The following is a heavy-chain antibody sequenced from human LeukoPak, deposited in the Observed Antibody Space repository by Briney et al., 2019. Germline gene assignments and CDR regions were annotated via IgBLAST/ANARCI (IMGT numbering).Heavy chain of an antibody. CDR2: ISSSSSYI. D-gene: IGHD4-11*01. J-gene: IGHJ4*02. CDR1: GFTYSSYS. V-gene: IGHV3-21*01. CDR3: AGGIGNYLPIDY. Sequence: GGSLTLSCAASGFTYSSYSMNWVRQAPGKGLEWVSSISSSSSYIYYADSVKGRFTISRDNAKNSLYLQMNSLRAEDTAVYYCAGGIGNYLPIDYWGQGTLVTVSS.